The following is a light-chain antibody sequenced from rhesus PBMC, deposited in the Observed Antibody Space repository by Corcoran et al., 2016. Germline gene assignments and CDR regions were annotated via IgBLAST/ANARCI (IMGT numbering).Light chain of an antibody. CDR2: KAA. CDR3: QQYSSSPFT. J-gene: IGKJ3*01. CDR1: QSISSW. Sequence: DIQMTQSPSSLSASVGDTVTITCRASQSISSWLAWYPQKPVKAPKLRIYKAATLQSGVPARFSGIGSGTDLTFTIRSLQSEDFATYYCQQYSSSPFTFGPGTKLDIK. V-gene: IGKV1-22*01.